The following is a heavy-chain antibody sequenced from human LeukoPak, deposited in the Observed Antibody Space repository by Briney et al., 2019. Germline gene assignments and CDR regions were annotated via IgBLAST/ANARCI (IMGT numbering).Heavy chain of an antibody. CDR1: GFTFSSYW. CDR3: ARGTSETMVVTEGYFDY. CDR2: IKQDGSEK. Sequence: PGGSLRLSCAASGFTFSSYWMSWVRQAPGKGLEWVANIKQDGSEKYYVDSVKGRFTISRDNAKNSLYLQMNSLRAEDTAVYYCARGTSETMVVTEGYFDYWGQGTLVTVSS. J-gene: IGHJ4*02. V-gene: IGHV3-7*03. D-gene: IGHD4-23*01.